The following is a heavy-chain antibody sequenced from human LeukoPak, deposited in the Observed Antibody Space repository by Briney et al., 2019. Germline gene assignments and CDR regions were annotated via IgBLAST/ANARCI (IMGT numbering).Heavy chain of an antibody. CDR1: GGTFSSYA. V-gene: IGHV1-69*05. D-gene: IGHD3-22*01. CDR2: IIPIFGTA. CDR3: ARGYTMTDAFDI. Sequence: ASVKVSCKASGGTFSSYAISWVRQAPGQGLEWMGGIIPIFGTAHYAQKFQGRVTITTDESTSTAYMELSSLRSEDTAVYYCARGYTMTDAFDIWGQGTMVTVSS. J-gene: IGHJ3*02.